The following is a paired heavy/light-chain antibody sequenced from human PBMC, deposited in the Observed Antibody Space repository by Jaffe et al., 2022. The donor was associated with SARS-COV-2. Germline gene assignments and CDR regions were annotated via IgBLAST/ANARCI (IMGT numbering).Heavy chain of an antibody. V-gene: IGHV3-23*01. CDR3: ARVRRGYNVFDY. J-gene: IGHJ4*02. D-gene: IGHD5-12*01. CDR1: GFSFSTYA. Sequence: DVQLLESGGDLVQPGGSLRLSCAGSGFSFSTYAMTWVRQAPGKGLEWVSTTSGSGAVTQFADSVRGRFTISRDNFKNTLYLQMNSLRVEDTAVYYCARVRRGYNVFDYWGQGTLVTVSS. CDR2: TSGSGAVT.
Light chain of an antibody. J-gene: IGLJ1*01. V-gene: IGLV3-21*02. Sequence: YVLTQPPSVSVAPGQTARITCGGNNIGGKTVHWYQQKPGQAPVLVVYDDTDRPSGIPERFSGSNSGNTATLTISRVEAGDEADYYCQVWDTSSDHYVFGAGTKVTVL. CDR1: NIGGKT. CDR3: QVWDTSSDHYV. CDR2: DDT.